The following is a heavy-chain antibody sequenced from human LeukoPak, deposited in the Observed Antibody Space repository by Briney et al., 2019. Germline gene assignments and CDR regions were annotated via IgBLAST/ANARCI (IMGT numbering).Heavy chain of an antibody. D-gene: IGHD6-13*01. V-gene: IGHV3-30*18. CDR1: GFTFSSYG. Sequence: GGSLRLSCAASGFTFSSYGMHWVRQAPGKGLEWVAVISYDGYNKYYADSVKGRFTISRDNSKNTLYLQMNSLRAEDRAVYYCAEIAAADPFDDYWGQGTLVSVS. CDR2: ISYDGYNK. CDR3: AEIAAADPFDDY. J-gene: IGHJ4*02.